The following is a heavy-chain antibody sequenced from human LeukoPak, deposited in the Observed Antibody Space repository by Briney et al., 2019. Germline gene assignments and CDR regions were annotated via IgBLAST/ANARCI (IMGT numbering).Heavy chain of an antibody. D-gene: IGHD6-19*01. J-gene: IGHJ5*02. Sequence: PSETLSLTCTVSGGSISSSSYYWSWIRQPPGKGLEWIGYIYYSGSTNYNPSLKSRVTISVDTSKNQFSLKLSSVTAADTAVYYCASLGRAGANWFDPWGQGTLVTVSS. CDR2: IYYSGST. V-gene: IGHV4-61*01. CDR3: ASLGRAGANWFDP. CDR1: GGSISSSSYY.